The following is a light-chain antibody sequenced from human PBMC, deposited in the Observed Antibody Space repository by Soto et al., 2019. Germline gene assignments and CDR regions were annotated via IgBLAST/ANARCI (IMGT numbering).Light chain of an antibody. CDR3: QQFSSYSRT. CDR2: SVS. V-gene: IGKV1-5*01. J-gene: IGKJ1*01. CDR1: QSVNSW. Sequence: DIQMTQSPSTLSAYVGDRVTITCRASQSVNSWLAWYQQKPGRAPKLLIYSVSNLDSGVPSRVSGSGSGTEFTLTISSLQPYDFATYYCQQFSSYSRTFGQGTKVEMK.